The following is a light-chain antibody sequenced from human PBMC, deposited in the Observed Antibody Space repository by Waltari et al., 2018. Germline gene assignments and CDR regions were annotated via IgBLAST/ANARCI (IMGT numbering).Light chain of an antibody. J-gene: IGKJ1*01. CDR2: GAS. CDR3: HQYGNSRWT. V-gene: IGKV3-20*01. CDR1: QSVGNRF. Sequence: ELMLTQSPGALSLSPGEGTTLPCRASQSVGNRFLAWYQHKPGQAPRLLIHGASTRATGIPDRFSGSGSGTEFTLTISRLDPEDFAVYYCHQYGNSRWTFGQGTKVEIK.